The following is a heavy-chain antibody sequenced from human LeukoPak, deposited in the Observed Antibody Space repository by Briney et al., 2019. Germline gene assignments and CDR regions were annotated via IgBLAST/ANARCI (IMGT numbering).Heavy chain of an antibody. CDR1: GGSISSYY. CDR3: ARDHDSWRSDY. J-gene: IGHJ4*02. D-gene: IGHD6-13*01. Sequence: PAETLSLTCTVSGGSISSYYWSWIRQPGGKGREWIGRIYTSGSTNYNPSLKSRVTMSVDTSKNQFSLKLSSVTAADTAVYYCARDHDSWRSDYWGQGTLVAVSS. V-gene: IGHV4-4*07. CDR2: IYTSGST.